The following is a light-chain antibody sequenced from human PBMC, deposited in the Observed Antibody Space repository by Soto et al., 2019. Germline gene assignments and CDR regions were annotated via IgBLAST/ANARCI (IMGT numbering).Light chain of an antibody. Sequence: EIILTQSPGTLSVSPGARATLSCRGSQSINREFLAWYQQKPGQAPRLLMFQTSRRSSGVPDRFSGSGSGTDFTLTITGLEPEDSAVYYCQQYGDSPAYTFGQGTQLEI. CDR1: QSINREF. V-gene: IGKV3-20*01. CDR2: QTS. CDR3: QQYGDSPAYT. J-gene: IGKJ2*01.